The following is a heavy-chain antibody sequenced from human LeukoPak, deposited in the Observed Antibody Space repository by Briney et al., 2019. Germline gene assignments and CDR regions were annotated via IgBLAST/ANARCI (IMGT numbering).Heavy chain of an antibody. V-gene: IGHV3-21*01. CDR3: ERIGVSALGAYYMDV. CDR2: ITSGSNYI. J-gene: IGHJ6*03. CDR1: GFRFTGYS. Sequence: GGSLRLSCAVSGFRFTGYSMNWGRQAPGEGLEWVSSITSGSNYINYADSLKGRFTISRDNDKNSLYLHMNRVSVEATAVYYCERIGVSALGAYYMDVWGKGTTVTVSS. D-gene: IGHD6-6*01.